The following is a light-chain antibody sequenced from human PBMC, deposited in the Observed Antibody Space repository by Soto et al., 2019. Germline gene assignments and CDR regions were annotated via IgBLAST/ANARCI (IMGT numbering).Light chain of an antibody. V-gene: IGKV3D-15*01. CDR3: QQYNNWPPTT. CDR1: QSVSSN. Sequence: VSKQSPATMSVYPGERATLSCRASQSVSSNLAWYQQKPGQAPRLLVYLASTRATGTPARFSGSGSGTEFTLTISSLQSEDFAIYYCQQYNNWPPTTFCQGTRLEIK. CDR2: LAS. J-gene: IGKJ5*01.